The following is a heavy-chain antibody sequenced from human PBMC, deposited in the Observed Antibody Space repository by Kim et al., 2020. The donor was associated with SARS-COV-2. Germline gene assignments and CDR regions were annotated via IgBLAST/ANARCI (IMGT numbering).Heavy chain of an antibody. J-gene: IGHJ4*02. Sequence: SETLSLTCTVSGGSISSGSYYWSWIRQPAGKGLEWIGRIYTSGSTNYNPSLKSRVTISVDTSKNQFSLKLSSVTAADTAVYYCARGLRYFDWLLYGSDGYYFDYWGQGTLVTVSS. CDR1: GGSISSGSYY. D-gene: IGHD3-9*01. CDR2: IYTSGST. V-gene: IGHV4-61*02. CDR3: ARGLRYFDWLLYGSDGYYFDY.